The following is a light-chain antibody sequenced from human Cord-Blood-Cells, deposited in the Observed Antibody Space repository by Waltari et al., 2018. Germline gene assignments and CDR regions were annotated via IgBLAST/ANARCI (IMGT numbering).Light chain of an antibody. CDR1: KLGDKY. Sequence: SYELTQPPSVSVSPGQTASITCSGDKLGDKYACWYQQKPGQSPVLVIYKDSKRPSGTPERFSGSSSGNTATLTIGATQAMDQADYDCEAWDSSTVGFGGGTTLTLI. J-gene: IGLJ2*01. V-gene: IGLV3-1*01. CDR2: KDS. CDR3: EAWDSSTVG.